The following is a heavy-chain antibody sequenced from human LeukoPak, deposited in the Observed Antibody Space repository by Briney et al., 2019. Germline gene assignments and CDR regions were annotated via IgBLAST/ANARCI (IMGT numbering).Heavy chain of an antibody. CDR3: ARDHYYDGRGRFDP. CDR1: GGSVTSGTYH. V-gene: IGHV4-39*07. Sequence: SETLSLTCSVSGGSVTSGTYHWGWIRQPPGKGLVWIGSVYFDGGTHYKPSLQSRVTISVDTSKNQFSLRLSSVTAADTALYYCARDHYYDGRGRFDPWGQGTLVTVS. CDR2: VYFDGGT. D-gene: IGHD3-16*01. J-gene: IGHJ5*02.